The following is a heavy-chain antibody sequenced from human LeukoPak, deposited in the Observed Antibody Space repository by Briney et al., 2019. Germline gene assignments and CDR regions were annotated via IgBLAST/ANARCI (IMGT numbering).Heavy chain of an antibody. CDR3: ARGRPDY. CDR1: GYSFTDYY. V-gene: IGHV1-2*02. J-gene: IGHJ4*02. CDR2: INANNGDS. D-gene: IGHD6-25*01. Sequence: ASVKVSCKASGYSFTDYYMHWVRQAPGHGLEWMGWINANNGDSNCAQKFQGRVTMTRDTSMSTAYMELSSLKFDDTAVYYCARGRPDYWGQGTLVTVSS.